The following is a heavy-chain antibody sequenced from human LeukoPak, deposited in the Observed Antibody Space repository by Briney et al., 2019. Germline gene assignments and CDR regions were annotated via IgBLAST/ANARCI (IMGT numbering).Heavy chain of an antibody. CDR3: ARGGGSDV. Sequence: GGSLRLSCAASGFTFSSYWMNWARQAPGKGLEWVASINHNGNVNYYVDSVEGRLTISRDNAKNSLYPQMSNLRAEDTAVYFCARGGGSDVWGQGATVTVSS. CDR1: GFTFSSYW. D-gene: IGHD2-15*01. V-gene: IGHV3-7*03. J-gene: IGHJ6*02. CDR2: INHNGNVN.